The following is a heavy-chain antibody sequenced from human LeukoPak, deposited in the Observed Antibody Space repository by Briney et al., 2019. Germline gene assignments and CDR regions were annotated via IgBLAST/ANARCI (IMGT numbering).Heavy chain of an antibody. CDR1: GGSFSGYY. CDR2: INHSGST. J-gene: IGHJ6*02. D-gene: IGHD3-10*01. CDR3: ERGFFTMVRGVIYYYYYYGMDL. V-gene: IGHV4-34*01. Sequence: SETLSLTCAVYGGSFSGYYWSWIRQPPGKGLEWIGEINHSGSTNYNPSLKSRVTISVDTSKNQFSLKLSSVTAADAAVYYCERGFFTMVRGVIYYYYYYGMDLWGQGTTVTVSS.